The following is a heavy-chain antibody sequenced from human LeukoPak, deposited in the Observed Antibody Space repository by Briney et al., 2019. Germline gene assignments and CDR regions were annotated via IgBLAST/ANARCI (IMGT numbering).Heavy chain of an antibody. Sequence: GGSLRLSCAASGFTFSSYAMSWVRQAPGKGLEWVSVMSADSATTFYADSVKGRFTISRDNAKNTVFLQMSSLRAEDTALYYCARKSASGNYPLGYWGQGTLVTVSS. D-gene: IGHD3-10*01. CDR2: MSADSATT. CDR1: GFTFSSYA. J-gene: IGHJ4*02. V-gene: IGHV3-23*01. CDR3: ARKSASGNYPLGY.